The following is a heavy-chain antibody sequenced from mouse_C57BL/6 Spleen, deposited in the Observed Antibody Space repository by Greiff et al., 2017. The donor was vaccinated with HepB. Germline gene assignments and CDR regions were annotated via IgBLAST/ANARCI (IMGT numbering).Heavy chain of an antibody. CDR1: GFTFSDYY. CDR2: ISNGGGST. Sequence: EVQLVESGGGLVQPGGSLKLSCAASGFTFSDYYMYWVRQTPEKRLEWVAYISNGGGSTYYPDTVKGRFTISRDNAKNTLYLQMSRLKSEDTAMYYCARPYYSNPSWFAYWGQGTLVTVSA. D-gene: IGHD2-5*01. V-gene: IGHV5-12*01. J-gene: IGHJ3*01. CDR3: ARPYYSNPSWFAY.